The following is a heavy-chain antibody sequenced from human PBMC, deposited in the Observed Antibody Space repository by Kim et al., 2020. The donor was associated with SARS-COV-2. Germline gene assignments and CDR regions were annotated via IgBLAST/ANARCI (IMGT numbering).Heavy chain of an antibody. CDR2: IYYSGST. J-gene: IGHJ5*02. V-gene: IGHV4-59*13. D-gene: IGHD6-13*01. Sequence: SETLSLTCTVSGGSISSYYWSWIRQPPGKGLEWIGYIYYSGSTNYNPSLKSRVTISVDTSKNQFSLKLSSVTAADTAVYYCARDLYSSSLCNGFDPWGQGTLVTVSS. CDR3: ARDLYSSSLCNGFDP. CDR1: GGSISSYY.